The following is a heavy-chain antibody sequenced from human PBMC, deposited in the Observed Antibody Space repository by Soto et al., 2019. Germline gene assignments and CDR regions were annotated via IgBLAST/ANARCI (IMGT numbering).Heavy chain of an antibody. J-gene: IGHJ4*02. CDR2: IYYSGIT. CDR1: GVSISNSSYY. V-gene: IGHV4-39*01. Sequence: SETLSLTCTVSGVSISNSSYYWGWIRRPPGKGLEWIGTIYYSGITYCNPSLKSRVTISVDTSKNQFSLKLTSVTAADTAVYYCARHGSNWGQGTLVTVSS. CDR3: ARHGSN.